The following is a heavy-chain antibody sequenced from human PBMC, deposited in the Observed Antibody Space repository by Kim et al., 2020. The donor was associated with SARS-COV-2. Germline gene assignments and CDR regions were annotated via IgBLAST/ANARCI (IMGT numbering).Heavy chain of an antibody. CDR3: AREGSGSYYGSFDY. CDR2: IKQGGSEK. D-gene: IGHD3-10*01. V-gene: IGHV3-7*05. J-gene: IGHJ4*02. CDR1: GFTSSSYW. Sequence: GGSLRLSCAASGFTSSSYWMIWVRQAPGKGLEWVANIKQGGSEKYYVDSVKGRFTISRDNAKNSLYLQMNSLRAEDTAVYYCAREGSGSYYGSFDYWGQGVLVTVSS.